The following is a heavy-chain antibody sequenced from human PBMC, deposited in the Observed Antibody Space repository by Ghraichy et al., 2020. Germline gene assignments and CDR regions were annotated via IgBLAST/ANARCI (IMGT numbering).Heavy chain of an antibody. CDR1: GFTFSTYW. CDR3: GRGTSGGGDY. Sequence: GGSLRLSCAASGFTFSTYWMHWVRQAPGKGLVWVSRISTDGNTTNYADSVKGRFTISRDNAKNMLYLQMNSLRVEDTAVYYCGRGTSGGGDYWGQGTLVTVSS. J-gene: IGHJ4*02. D-gene: IGHD1-26*01. V-gene: IGHV3-74*01. CDR2: ISTDGNTT.